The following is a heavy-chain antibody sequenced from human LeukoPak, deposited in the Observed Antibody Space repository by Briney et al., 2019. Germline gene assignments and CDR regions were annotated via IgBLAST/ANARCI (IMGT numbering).Heavy chain of an antibody. CDR2: IIPISGTS. CDR1: GGTFISYA. D-gene: IGHD4-17*01. V-gene: IGHV1-69*05. Sequence: GPSVKVSCTASGGTFISYAIRWVRQAPGQALEWMGRIIPISGTSNYAQKFQRRVTITTDESTSTAYMELSSLRSEDTAVYYCARDPLVYGDAVEYFQHWGQGTLVSVSS. J-gene: IGHJ1*01. CDR3: ARDPLVYGDAVEYFQH.